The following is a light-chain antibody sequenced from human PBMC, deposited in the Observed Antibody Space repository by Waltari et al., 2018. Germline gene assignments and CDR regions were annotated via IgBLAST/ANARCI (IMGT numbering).Light chain of an antibody. V-gene: IGLV2-23*02. CDR1: SSDVGNYNL. CDR3: CSYAGLGIYV. Sequence: QSGLTQPASVSGSPGQSITISCTGTSSDVGNYNLVSWYQQYPGKAPKLMVYEVTKRTSGVSDRFAGAKSGNTASLTIYGLQSEDEGDYYCCSYAGLGIYVFGTGTKVTVL. CDR2: EVT. J-gene: IGLJ1*01.